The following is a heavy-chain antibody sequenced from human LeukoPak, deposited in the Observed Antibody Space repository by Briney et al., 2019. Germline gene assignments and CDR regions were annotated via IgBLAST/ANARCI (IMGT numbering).Heavy chain of an antibody. CDR3: ARDLRGQGSGSYLYYYGMDV. J-gene: IGHJ6*04. D-gene: IGHD3-10*01. CDR2: ISSSSSYI. CDR1: GFTFSSYS. Sequence: GGSLRLSCAASGFTFSSYSMNWVRQAPGKGLEWVSSISSSSSYIYYADSVKGRFTISRDNAKNSLYLRMNSLRAEDTAVYYCARDLRGQGSGSYLYYYGMDVWGKRTTVTVSS. V-gene: IGHV3-21*01.